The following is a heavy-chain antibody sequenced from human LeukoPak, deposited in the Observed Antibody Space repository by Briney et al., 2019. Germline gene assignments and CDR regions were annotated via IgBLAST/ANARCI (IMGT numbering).Heavy chain of an antibody. CDR1: GFTFSSYA. V-gene: IGHV3-23*01. D-gene: IGHD1-26*01. Sequence: GGSLRLSCAASGFTFSSYAMTWVRQAPGKGLEWVSSLSGSGGYTYLANSVKGRFTISRDNSKNTLYLRMNSLRAEDTAVYYCAKGMGYYDGMDVWGQGTTVTVSS. J-gene: IGHJ6*02. CDR2: LSGSGGYT. CDR3: AKGMGYYDGMDV.